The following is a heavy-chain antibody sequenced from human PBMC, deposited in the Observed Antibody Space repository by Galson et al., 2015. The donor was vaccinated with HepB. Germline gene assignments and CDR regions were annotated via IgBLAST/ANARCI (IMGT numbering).Heavy chain of an antibody. CDR2: IWYDGSNK. V-gene: IGHV3-33*06. CDR1: GFTFSSYG. J-gene: IGHJ4*02. D-gene: IGHD1-26*01. CDR3: AKDDRLVGALGN. Sequence: SLRLSCAASGFTFSSYGMHWVRQAPGKGLEWVAVIWYDGSNKYYADSVKGRFTISRDNSKNTLYLQMNSLRAEDTAVYYCAKDDRLVGALGNWGQGTLVTVSS.